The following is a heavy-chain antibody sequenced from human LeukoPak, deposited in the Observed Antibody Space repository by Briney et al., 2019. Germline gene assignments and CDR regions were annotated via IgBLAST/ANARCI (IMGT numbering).Heavy chain of an antibody. J-gene: IGHJ4*02. CDR2: ISGSGGST. V-gene: IGHV3-23*01. CDR3: AKEQEKRAAAVPGY. Sequence: GGSLRLSCAASGFTFSRYAMCWVRHAPGKGLEWVSAISGSGGSTYYADSVKGRFTISRDNSKNTLYLQMNSLRAEDTAVYYCAKEQEKRAAAVPGYWGQGTLVTVSS. D-gene: IGHD6-13*01. CDR1: GFTFSRYA.